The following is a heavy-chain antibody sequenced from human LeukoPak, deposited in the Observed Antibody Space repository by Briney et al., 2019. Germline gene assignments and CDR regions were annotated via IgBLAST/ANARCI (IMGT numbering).Heavy chain of an antibody. CDR1: GFTLSRHS. Sequence: GGSLRLSCAASGFTLSRHSMNWVRQAPGKGLEWLSSISSSSSHIHYADSVKGRFTISRDNAKNSLYLQMNSLRAEDTAVYYCARDTRWFGEFSAFDIWGQGTMVTVSS. CDR2: ISSSSSHI. CDR3: ARDTRWFGEFSAFDI. D-gene: IGHD3-10*01. V-gene: IGHV3-21*01. J-gene: IGHJ3*02.